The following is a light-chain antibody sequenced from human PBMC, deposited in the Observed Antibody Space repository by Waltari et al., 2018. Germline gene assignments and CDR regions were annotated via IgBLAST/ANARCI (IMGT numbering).Light chain of an antibody. Sequence: DIVMTQSPLSLSVTPGEPASIACRSSQSLLHSSGYKYLVWYVQKPGQSPQLLSSMTCNRASGVTDRFSGSGTGTDFTLKISRVEAEDVGVYYCMQALKTVTFGPGTKVDIK. J-gene: IGKJ3*01. CDR2: MTC. V-gene: IGKV2-28*01. CDR1: QSLLHSSGYKY. CDR3: MQALKTVT.